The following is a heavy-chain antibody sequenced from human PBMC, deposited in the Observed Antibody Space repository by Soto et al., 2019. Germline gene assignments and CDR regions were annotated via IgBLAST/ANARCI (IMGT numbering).Heavy chain of an antibody. CDR2: INHSGST. CDR1: GGSFSGYY. CDR3: ARGGGVVDTAMVIRSAGMDV. J-gene: IGHJ6*02. V-gene: IGHV4-34*01. D-gene: IGHD5-18*01. Sequence: TSETLSLTCAVYGGSFSGYYWRWIRQPPGKGLEWIGEINHSGSTNYNPSLKSRVTISVDTSKNQFSLKLSSVTAADTAVYYCARGGGVVDTAMVIRSAGMDVWGQGTTVTVS.